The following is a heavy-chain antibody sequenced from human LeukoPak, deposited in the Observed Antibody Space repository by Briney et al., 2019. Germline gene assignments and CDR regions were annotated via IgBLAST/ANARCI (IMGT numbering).Heavy chain of an antibody. D-gene: IGHD5-24*01. CDR2: IYYSGSS. J-gene: IGHJ4*02. CDR3: ARNRDGYNSFDY. Sequence: QTLSLTCTVSGGSINNGGYYWSWIRQHPGKGLEWIGYIYYSGSSYYNPSLRSRVTISVDTSKNHFSLKLSSVTAADTAVYYCARNRDGYNSFDYWGQGTLVTVSS. CDR1: GGSINNGGYY. V-gene: IGHV4-31*03.